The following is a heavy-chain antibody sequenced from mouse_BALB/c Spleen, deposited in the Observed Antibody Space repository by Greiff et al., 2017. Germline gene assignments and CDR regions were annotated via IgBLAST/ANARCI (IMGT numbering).Heavy chain of an antibody. J-gene: IGHJ2*01. CDR2: IYPGGGYT. CDR3: ARLEDRDSSGYVDY. V-gene: IGHV1-63*02. CDR1: GYTFTNYW. D-gene: IGHD3-2*01. Sequence: QVQLKESGAELVRPGTSVKISCKASGYTFTNYWLGWVKQRPGHGLEWIGDIYPGGGYTNYNEKFKGKATLTADTSSSTAYMQLSSLTSEDSAVYFCARLEDRDSSGYVDYWGQGTTLTVSS.